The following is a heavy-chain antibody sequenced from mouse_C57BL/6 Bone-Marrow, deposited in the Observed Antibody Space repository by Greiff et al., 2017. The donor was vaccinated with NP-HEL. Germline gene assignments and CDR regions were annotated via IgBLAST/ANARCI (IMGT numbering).Heavy chain of an antibody. J-gene: IGHJ3*01. Sequence: QVQLQQPGAELVKPGASVKLSCKASGYTFTSYWMQWVKQRPGQGLEWIGEIDPSDSYTNYNQKFKGKATLTVDTSSSTAYMQLSSLTSEDSAVYYCARLVPYDYDEGPWFAYWGQGTLVTVSA. CDR2: IDPSDSYT. CDR1: GYTFTSYW. CDR3: ARLVPYDYDEGPWFAY. V-gene: IGHV1-50*01. D-gene: IGHD2-4*01.